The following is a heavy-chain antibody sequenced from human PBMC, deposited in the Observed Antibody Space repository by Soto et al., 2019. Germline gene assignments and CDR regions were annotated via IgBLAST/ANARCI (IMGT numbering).Heavy chain of an antibody. CDR1: GFSVSDKY. CDR2: LYTGGRR. CDR3: ASVGAEEDGDYVGREY. J-gene: IGHJ4*02. Sequence: EVQVVESGGGLVQPGGSLRLSCAASGFSVSDKYMSWVRQAPGKGLEWVSILYTGGRRHYAESVRGRFTVSRDNSKNALYIQMDSLRVDDTAVDYCASVGAEEDGDYVGREYWGQGTLVTVSS. V-gene: IGHV3-66*02. D-gene: IGHD4-17*01.